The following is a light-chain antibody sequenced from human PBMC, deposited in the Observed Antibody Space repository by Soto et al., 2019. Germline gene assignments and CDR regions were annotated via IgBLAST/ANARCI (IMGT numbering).Light chain of an antibody. CDR1: QRVSSN. Sequence: EIVMTQSPATLSVSPGERATLSCRASQRVSSNLAWYQQKPGQAPRLLIYGASTRATGIPARFSGSGSGTEFTLTISSLQSEDFAVDYCQQYNNWPPLTFGGGTKVEIK. CDR3: QQYNNWPPLT. CDR2: GAS. J-gene: IGKJ4*01. V-gene: IGKV3-15*01.